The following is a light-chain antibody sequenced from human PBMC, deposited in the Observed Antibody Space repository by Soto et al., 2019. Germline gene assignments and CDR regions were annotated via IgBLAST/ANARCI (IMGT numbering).Light chain of an antibody. CDR1: STDFENYNL. J-gene: IGLJ2*01. V-gene: IGLV2-23*01. CDR2: EGT. CDR3: SSYAGSSARVV. Sequence: QSVLTQPASVSGSPGQSITISCTRSSTDFENYNLVSWYQHCPDKAPKLIIYEGTKRPSEISDRFSGSESDTTASLIISGVQPADEADYYCSSYAGSSARVVFGGGTKLTVL.